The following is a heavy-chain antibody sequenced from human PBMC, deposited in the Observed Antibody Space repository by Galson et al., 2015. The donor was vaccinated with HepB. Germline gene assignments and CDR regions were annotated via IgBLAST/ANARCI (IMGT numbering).Heavy chain of an antibody. Sequence: SLRLSCAASGFTFSTYAMSWVRQAPGKGLEWVSAVSGSGSSTYFADSVKGRFTISRDNSKNTLYLQMNSLRAEDMALYYCAKSKEAIPDGFDIWGQGIMVTVSS. J-gene: IGHJ3*02. D-gene: IGHD2-2*02. V-gene: IGHV3-23*01. CDR1: GFTFSTYA. CDR3: AKSKEAIPDGFDI. CDR2: VSGSGSST.